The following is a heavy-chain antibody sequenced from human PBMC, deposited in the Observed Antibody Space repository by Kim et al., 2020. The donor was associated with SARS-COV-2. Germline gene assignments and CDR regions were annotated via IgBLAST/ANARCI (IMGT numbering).Heavy chain of an antibody. J-gene: IGHJ1*01. D-gene: IGHD5-18*01. CDR2: INHSGST. V-gene: IGHV4-34*01. Sequence: SETLSLTCAVYGGSFSGYYWSWIRQPPGKGLEWIGEINHSGSTNYNPSLKSRVTISVDTSKNQFSLKLSSVTAADTAVYYCARGPGYPRYFQHWGQGTLVTVSS. CDR3: ARGPGYPRYFQH. CDR1: GGSFSGYY.